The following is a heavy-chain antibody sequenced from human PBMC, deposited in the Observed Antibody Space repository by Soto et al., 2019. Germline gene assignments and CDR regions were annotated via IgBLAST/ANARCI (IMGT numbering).Heavy chain of an antibody. CDR3: ARGSVDTVDSSGYYEY. CDR1: GGSFSAYY. CDR2: INHSGGT. J-gene: IGHJ4*02. Sequence: SETLSLTCAVYGGSFSAYYWSWIRQPPGKGLEWIGEINHSGGTSYNRSLKSRVTISVDTSKSQFSLKLASVTAADRAVYYCARGSVDTVDSSGYYEYCGQGTPVTVSS. D-gene: IGHD3-22*01. V-gene: IGHV4-34*01.